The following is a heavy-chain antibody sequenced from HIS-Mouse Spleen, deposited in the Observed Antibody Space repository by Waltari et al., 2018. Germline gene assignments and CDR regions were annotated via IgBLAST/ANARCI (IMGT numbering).Heavy chain of an antibody. CDR3: AREIPYSSSWYDWYFDL. CDR1: GGSISSSSSY. J-gene: IGHJ2*01. CDR2: IYYSGST. Sequence: QLQLQESGPGLVKPSETLSLTCTVSGGSISSSSSYGGWIRQPPGKGLEWIGIIYYSGSTYYNPSLKSRVTISVDTSKNQFSLKLSSVTAADTAVYYCAREIPYSSSWYDWYFDLWGRGTLVTVSS. D-gene: IGHD6-13*01. V-gene: IGHV4-39*07.